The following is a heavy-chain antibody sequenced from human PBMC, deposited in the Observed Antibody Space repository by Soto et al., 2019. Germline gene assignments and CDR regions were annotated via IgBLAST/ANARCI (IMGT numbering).Heavy chain of an antibody. CDR3: ARVGGGFGEFYFDY. J-gene: IGHJ4*02. CDR2: IYYRGNA. Sequence: SETLSLTCSVSDDSINSDKYYWGWIRQPPGKGLEWIGSIYYRGNAYYNPSLQTRVTISVDTSKNQFSLKLSSVTAADTAVYYCARVGGGFGEFYFDYWGQGTLVTVSS. D-gene: IGHD3-10*01. CDR1: DDSINSDKYY. V-gene: IGHV4-39*07.